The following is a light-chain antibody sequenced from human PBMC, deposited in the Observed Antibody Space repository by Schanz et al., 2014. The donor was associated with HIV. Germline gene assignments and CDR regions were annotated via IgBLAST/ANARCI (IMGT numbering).Light chain of an antibody. CDR2: DGS. CDR3: QQAYDPPFT. Sequence: DIQMTQSPASLSASLGARVTITCRASVNINTYVNWYQHKPGKAPNLLMYDGSTPQSGVPSRFSGRGSGTDFTLTITSVQPEDFATYYCQQAYDPPFTFGGGTKV. J-gene: IGKJ4*01. CDR1: VNINTY. V-gene: IGKV1-39*01.